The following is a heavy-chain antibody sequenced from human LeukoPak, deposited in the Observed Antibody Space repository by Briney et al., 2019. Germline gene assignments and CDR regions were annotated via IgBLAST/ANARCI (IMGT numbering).Heavy chain of an antibody. J-gene: IGHJ3*02. CDR3: ARIRDGYNDAYDI. CDR1: GCTFTGYY. Sequence: ASVKVSCKASGCTFTGYYIHWVRQAPGQGLEWMGLINPTAGNTYYAQRFQGRVTMTRNTSTSTVYMELSSLRSEDTAVYYCARIRDGYNDAYDIWGQGTMVTVPS. V-gene: IGHV1-46*01. D-gene: IGHD5-24*01. CDR2: INPTAGNT.